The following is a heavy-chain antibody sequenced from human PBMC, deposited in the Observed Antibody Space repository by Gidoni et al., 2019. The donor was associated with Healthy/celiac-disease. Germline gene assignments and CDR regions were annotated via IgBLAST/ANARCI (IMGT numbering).Heavy chain of an antibody. CDR3: ARFGGYSDSRHYYYYYGMDV. D-gene: IGHD6-25*01. J-gene: IGHJ6*02. CDR1: GFTFSSYW. V-gene: IGHV3-7*01. CDR2: IKQDGSEK. Sequence: EVQLVESGGGLVQPGGSLRLSCAASGFTFSSYWMSWVRQAPGKGLEGVANIKQDGSEKYYVDSVKGRFTISRDNAKNSLYLQMNSLRAEDTAVYYCARFGGYSDSRHYYYYYGMDVWGQGTTVTVSS.